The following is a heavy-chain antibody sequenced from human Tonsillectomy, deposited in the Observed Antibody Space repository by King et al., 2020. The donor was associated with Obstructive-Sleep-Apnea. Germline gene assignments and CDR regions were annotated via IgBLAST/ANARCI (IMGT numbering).Heavy chain of an antibody. CDR2: ISWNSGRI. Sequence: VQLVESGGGLVQPGRSLRLSCAASGFTFDDYAMHWVRQAPGKGLEWVSGISWNSGRIGYADSVKGRFTIARDNAKNSLYLQMNSLRAEDTSFYYCASQSNQCSSTRCYDYWGQGTLVTVSS. D-gene: IGHD2-2*01. J-gene: IGHJ4*02. CDR1: GFTFDDYA. CDR3: ASQSNQCSSTRCYDY. V-gene: IGHV3-9*01.